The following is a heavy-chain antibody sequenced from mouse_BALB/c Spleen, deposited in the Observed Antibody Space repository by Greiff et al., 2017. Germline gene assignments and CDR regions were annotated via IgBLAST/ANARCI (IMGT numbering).Heavy chain of an antibody. D-gene: IGHD2-1*01. J-gene: IGHJ2*01. V-gene: IGHV3-6*02. CDR1: GYSITSGYY. CDR2: ISYDGSN. CDR3: AGGNYYFDY. Sequence: EVQLVESGPGLVKPSQSLSLTCSVTGYSITSGYYWNWIRQFPGNKLEWMGYISYDGSNNYNPSLKNRISITRDTSKNQFFLKLNSVTTEDTATYYCAGGNYYFDYWGQGTTLTVSS.